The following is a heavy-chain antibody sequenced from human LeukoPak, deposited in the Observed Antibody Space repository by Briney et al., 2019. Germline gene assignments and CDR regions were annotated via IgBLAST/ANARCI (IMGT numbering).Heavy chain of an antibody. CDR1: GFTLSNYY. CDR2: ISSRSSYT. CDR3: ARESPALNAFDI. V-gene: IGHV3-11*05. J-gene: IGHJ3*02. Sequence: GGSLRLSCAASGFTLSNYYMSWIRQAPGKGLEWVPYISSRSSYTNHADSVKGRFTISRDNAKNSLYLQMNSLRAEDTAVYYCARESPALNAFDIWGQGKMVTVSS.